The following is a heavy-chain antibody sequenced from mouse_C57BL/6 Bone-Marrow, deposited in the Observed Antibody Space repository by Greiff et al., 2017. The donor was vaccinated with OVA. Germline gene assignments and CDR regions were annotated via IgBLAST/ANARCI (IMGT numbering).Heavy chain of an antibody. V-gene: IGHV7-3*01. D-gene: IGHD2-5*01. CDR1: GFTFTDYY. Sequence: EVKLMESGGGLVQPGGSLSLSCAASGFTFTDYYMSWVRQPPGKALEWLGFIRNKANGYTTEYSESVKGRFTISRDNSQSILYLQMNSLRAEYSATYYCARSSYSIYFFVYWGQGTTLTVSS. CDR2: IRNKANGYTT. CDR3: ARSSYSIYFFVY. J-gene: IGHJ2*01.